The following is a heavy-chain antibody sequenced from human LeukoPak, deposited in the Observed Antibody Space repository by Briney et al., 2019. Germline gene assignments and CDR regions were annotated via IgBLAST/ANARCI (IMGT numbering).Heavy chain of an antibody. CDR1: GFTFSSYA. D-gene: IGHD5-12*01. V-gene: IGHV3-30-3*01. J-gene: IGHJ4*02. CDR3: ARDLGMVATETFDY. CDR2: ISYDGSNK. Sequence: GGSLRLSCAASGFTFSSYAMHWVRQAPGKGLEWVAVISYDGSNKYYADSAKGRFTISRDNSKNTLYLQMNSLRAEDTAVYYCARDLGMVATETFDYWGQGTLATVSS.